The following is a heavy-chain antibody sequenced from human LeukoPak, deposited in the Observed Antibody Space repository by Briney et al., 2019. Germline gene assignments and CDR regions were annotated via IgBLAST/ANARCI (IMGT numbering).Heavy chain of an antibody. D-gene: IGHD3-22*01. CDR1: EFTFSSYE. J-gene: IGHJ3*02. CDR3: ATYYYDSSAQRRDDAFDI. CDR2: ISSSGSTI. Sequence: PGGSLRLSCAASEFTFSSYEMNWVRQAPGKGLEWVAYISSSGSTIYYADSVKGRFTVSRDNAKKSLYLQMNSLRAEDTAIYYCATYYYDSSAQRRDDAFDIWGQGTMVTVSS. V-gene: IGHV3-48*03.